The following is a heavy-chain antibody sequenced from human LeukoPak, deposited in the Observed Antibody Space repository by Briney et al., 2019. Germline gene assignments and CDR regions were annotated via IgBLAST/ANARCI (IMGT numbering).Heavy chain of an antibody. D-gene: IGHD2-2*02. CDR1: GYSISSGDY. CDR3: ARQRYCSSTSCYRRWFDP. V-gene: IGHV4-38-2*02. CDR2: IYYSGST. J-gene: IGHJ5*02. Sequence: PSETLSLTCTVSGYSISSGDYWGWIRQPPGKGLEWIGSIYYSGSTYYNPSLKSRVTISVDTSKNQFSLKLSSVTAADTAVYYCARQRYCSSTSCYRRWFDPWGQGTLVTVSS.